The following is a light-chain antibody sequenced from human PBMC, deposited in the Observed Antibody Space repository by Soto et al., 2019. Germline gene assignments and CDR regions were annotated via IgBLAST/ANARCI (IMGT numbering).Light chain of an antibody. CDR3: QQRSNWPIT. CDR1: QSVSKY. V-gene: IGKV3-11*01. J-gene: IGKJ5*01. Sequence: EIVLTHSPATLSLSPGERVTLSCRTSQSVSKYFAWYQQKPGRAPRLLIYDASSRATGIPARFIGSGSGTDLTLTISSLEPEDFAIYYCQQRSNWPITFGQGTRLEIK. CDR2: DAS.